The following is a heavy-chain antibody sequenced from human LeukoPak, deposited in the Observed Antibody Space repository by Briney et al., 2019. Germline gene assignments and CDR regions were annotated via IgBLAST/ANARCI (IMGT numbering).Heavy chain of an antibody. CDR2: IHRDGRT. D-gene: IGHD3-9*01. CDR1: GVSISSSEW. Sequence: SETLSLTCAVSGVSISSSEWWIWVRQPPGQGLEWIGEIHRDGRTRYNPSLKSRVTMSIDYSENQFSLKVSSVTAADTAIYYCGKTDIYFNPIDYWGPGSLVTVSS. V-gene: IGHV4-4*02. CDR3: GKTDIYFNPIDY. J-gene: IGHJ4*02.